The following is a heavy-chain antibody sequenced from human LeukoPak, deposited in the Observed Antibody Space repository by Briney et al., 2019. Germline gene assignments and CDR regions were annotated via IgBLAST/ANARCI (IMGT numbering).Heavy chain of an antibody. J-gene: IGHJ3*02. CDR2: INQDGSEK. CDR1: GFPFSSYW. CDR3: ARVVTWMEKAFDI. D-gene: IGHD5-12*01. V-gene: IGHV3-7*04. Sequence: GGSLRLSCEASGFPFSSYWMTWVRQAPGKGLEWVANINQDGSEKYYVGSVRGRFTISRDNAKNSLFLQMNSLRAEDAAVYFCARVVTWMEKAFDIWGQGTMVTVSS.